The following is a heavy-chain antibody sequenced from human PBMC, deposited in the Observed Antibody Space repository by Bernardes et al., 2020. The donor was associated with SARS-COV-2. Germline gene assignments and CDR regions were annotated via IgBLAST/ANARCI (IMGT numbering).Heavy chain of an antibody. CDR3: AKEALSSSWYPDYFDY. CDR1: GFTFSSYA. Sequence: GGSLRLSCAASGFTFSSYAMSWVRQAPGKGLEWVSAISGSGGSTYYADSVKGRFTISRDNSKNTPYLQMNSLRAEDTAVYYCAKEALSSSWYPDYFDYWGQGTLVTVSS. CDR2: ISGSGGST. J-gene: IGHJ4*02. V-gene: IGHV3-23*01. D-gene: IGHD6-13*01.